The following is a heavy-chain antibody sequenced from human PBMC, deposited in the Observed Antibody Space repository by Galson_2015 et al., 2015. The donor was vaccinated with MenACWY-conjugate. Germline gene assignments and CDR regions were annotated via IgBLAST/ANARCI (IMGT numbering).Heavy chain of an antibody. CDR3: ARGRYFDWLSFFDY. Sequence: GGSIYSSDHWWGWIRQPPGKGLEWIASIHHSETTHYDPSLKSRVTISVDTSKNQFSLKVNSVTAADTAVYFCARGRYFDWLSFFDYWGQGTLVTVSS. D-gene: IGHD3-9*01. CDR1: GGSIYSSDHW. CDR2: IHHSETT. V-gene: IGHV4-39*07. J-gene: IGHJ4*02.